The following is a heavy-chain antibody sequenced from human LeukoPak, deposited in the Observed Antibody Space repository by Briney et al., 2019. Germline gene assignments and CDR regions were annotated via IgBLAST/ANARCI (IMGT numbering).Heavy chain of an antibody. CDR3: AKDTPDFYGEPYYFDY. CDR2: ISGSGGST. V-gene: IGHV3-23*01. Sequence: GGSLRLSCAASGFTFSSYAMSWVRQAPGKGLEWVSAISGSGGSTYYADSVKGRFTISRDNSKNTLYLQMNSLRAEDTAVYYCAKDTPDFYGEPYYFDYWGQGTLVTVSS. CDR1: GFTFSSYA. D-gene: IGHD4-17*01. J-gene: IGHJ4*02.